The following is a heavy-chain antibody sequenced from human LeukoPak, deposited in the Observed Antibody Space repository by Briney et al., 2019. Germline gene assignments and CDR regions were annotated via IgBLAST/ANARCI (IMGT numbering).Heavy chain of an antibody. CDR2: IYYSGST. V-gene: IGHV4-39*07. D-gene: IGHD5-24*01. CDR3: ARRWRWYYYYMDV. CDR1: GGSISSNSYY. J-gene: IGHJ6*03. Sequence: SETLSLTCTVSGGSISSNSYYWGWIRQPPGKGLEWIGSIYYSGSTYYNPSLKSRVTISVDTSKNQFSLKLSSVTAADTAVYYCARRWRWYYYYMDVWGKGTTVTVSS.